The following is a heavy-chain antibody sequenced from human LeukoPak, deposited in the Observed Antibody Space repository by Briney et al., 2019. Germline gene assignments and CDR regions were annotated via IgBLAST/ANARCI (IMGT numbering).Heavy chain of an antibody. CDR3: TRGPIQLWPYYGMDV. V-gene: IGHV3-49*04. CDR1: GFTIGDHA. D-gene: IGHD5-18*01. CDR2: IRSKAYGGTT. Sequence: GGSLRLSCTASGFTIGDHAMSWVRQAPGKGLEWVGFIRSKAYGGTTEYAASVKGRFTISRDDSKSIAYLQMNSLKTDDTAVYYCTRGPIQLWPYYGMDVWGQGTTVIVSS. J-gene: IGHJ6*02.